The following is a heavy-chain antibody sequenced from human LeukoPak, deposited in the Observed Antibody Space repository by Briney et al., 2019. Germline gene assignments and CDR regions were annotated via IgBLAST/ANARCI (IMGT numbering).Heavy chain of an antibody. CDR3: ARREVYFDY. J-gene: IGHJ4*02. CDR2: IPYDGNNK. V-gene: IGHV3-30*02. CDR1: GFTFSSFG. D-gene: IGHD1-14*01. Sequence: PGGSLRLSCAASGFTFSSFGMHWVRQAPGKGLEWVAYIPYDGNNKHYADSVKGRFTISRDNSKNTLYLQMNSLRAEDTAVYYCARREVYFDYWGQGTLVTVSS.